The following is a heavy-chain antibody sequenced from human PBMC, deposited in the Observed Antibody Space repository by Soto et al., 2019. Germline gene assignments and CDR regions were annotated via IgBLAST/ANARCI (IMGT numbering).Heavy chain of an antibody. V-gene: IGHV1-3*01. CDR2: INAGNGNT. J-gene: IGHJ6*02. D-gene: IGHD6-13*01. CDR3: ASSHIAVAHYGMDV. CDR1: GYTFTNYA. Sequence: ASVKVSCKASGYTFTNYAMHWVRQAPGQRLEWMGWINAGNGNTKYSQKFQGRVTITRDTSASTAYMELSSLRSEDTAVYYCASSHIAVAHYGMDVWGQGTTVTVS.